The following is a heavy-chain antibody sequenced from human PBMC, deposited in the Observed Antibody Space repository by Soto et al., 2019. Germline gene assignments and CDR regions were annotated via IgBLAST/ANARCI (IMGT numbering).Heavy chain of an antibody. Sequence: ASVKVSCKASGYTFTSYGISWVRQAPGQGLEWMGWISAYNGNTNYAQKLQGRVTMTTDTSTSTAYMELSSLRSEDTAVYYCARDAVPHYNKGYCSGGSCYENWFDPWGQGTLVTVSS. J-gene: IGHJ5*02. CDR2: ISAYNGNT. CDR1: GYTFTSYG. CDR3: ARDAVPHYNKGYCSGGSCYENWFDP. D-gene: IGHD2-15*01. V-gene: IGHV1-18*01.